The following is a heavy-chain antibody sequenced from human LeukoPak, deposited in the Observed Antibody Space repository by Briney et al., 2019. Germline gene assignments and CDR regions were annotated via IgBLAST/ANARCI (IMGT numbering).Heavy chain of an antibody. J-gene: IGHJ5*02. CDR1: GGSFSGYY. Sequence: PSETLSLTCAIYGGSFSGYYWSWIRQPLGKGLEWIGEINHSGSTNYNPSLKSRVTISVDTSKNQFSLKLSSVTAADTAVYYCASGSYDGWFDPWGQGTLVTVSS. V-gene: IGHV4-34*01. D-gene: IGHD1-26*01. CDR2: INHSGST. CDR3: ASGSYDGWFDP.